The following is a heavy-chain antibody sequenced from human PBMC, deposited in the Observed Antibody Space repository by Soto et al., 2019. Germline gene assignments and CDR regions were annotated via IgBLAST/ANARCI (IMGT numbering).Heavy chain of an antibody. J-gene: IGHJ3*02. D-gene: IGHD6-6*01. V-gene: IGHV1-18*04. CDR1: GYTFTNYD. Sequence: QVRLVQSGTEVKKPGASVKVSCKASGYTFTNYDVTWVRQAPGQGLEWMGWISTSTGNTNYAQKLQGRVTMTTDTSASIAYIELRSLRSADTAVYYCARGEGMAARHDGYDIWGQGTMVTVSS. CDR3: ARGEGMAARHDGYDI. CDR2: ISTSTGNT.